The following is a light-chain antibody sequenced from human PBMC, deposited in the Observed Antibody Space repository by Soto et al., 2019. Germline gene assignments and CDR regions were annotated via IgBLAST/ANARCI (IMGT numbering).Light chain of an antibody. Sequence: QAVVTQPPSASGTPGQRVTISCSGSSSNIGSHVVNWYQQVPGTAPKLLIYTNNQRPSGVPDRFSDSKPGTSASLAISGLQSEDEADYYCAAWDGSLQSWVFGGGTKLTVL. J-gene: IGLJ3*02. CDR1: SSNIGSHV. CDR3: AAWDGSLQSWV. V-gene: IGLV1-44*01. CDR2: TNN.